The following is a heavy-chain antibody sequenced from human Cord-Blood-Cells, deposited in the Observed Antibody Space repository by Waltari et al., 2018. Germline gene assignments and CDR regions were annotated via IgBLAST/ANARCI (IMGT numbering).Heavy chain of an antibody. CDR2: INHSGST. Sequence: QVQLQQWGAGLLKPSETLSLTCAVYGGSFSGYYWSWIRQPPGKGLEWIGEINHSGSTNYNPSLKSRVTISVDTSKNQFSLKLSSVTAADTAVYYCARGFMITFGGVIVITYYFDYWGQGTLVTVSS. D-gene: IGHD3-16*02. CDR3: ARGFMITFGGVIVITYYFDY. CDR1: GGSFSGYY. V-gene: IGHV4-34*01. J-gene: IGHJ4*02.